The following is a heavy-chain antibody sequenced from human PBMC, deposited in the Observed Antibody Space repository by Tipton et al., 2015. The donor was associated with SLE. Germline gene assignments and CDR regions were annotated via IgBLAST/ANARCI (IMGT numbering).Heavy chain of an antibody. V-gene: IGHV4-59*12. D-gene: IGHD2-15*01. CDR1: GGSISSYY. CDR2: IYHSGST. Sequence: LSLTCTVSGGSISSYYWSWIRQPPGKGLEWIGEIYHSGSTNYNPSLKSRVTISVDKSKNQFSLKLSSVTAADTAVYYCVASYCSGGSCYPAAFDIWGQGTMVTVSS. J-gene: IGHJ3*02. CDR3: VASYCSGGSCYPAAFDI.